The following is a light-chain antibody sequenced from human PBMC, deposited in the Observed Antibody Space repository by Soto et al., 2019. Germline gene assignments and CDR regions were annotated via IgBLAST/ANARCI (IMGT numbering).Light chain of an antibody. Sequence: NVLTQSPGTLSLSPGERATLSCRASQTVYNGFLAWYQQKPGQAPRLLIYGASSRATGIPDRFSGSGSGTDFTLTISSLEPEDFAVYYCQQYVSSPRTFGQGTKVDIK. CDR2: GAS. CDR1: QTVYNGF. J-gene: IGKJ1*01. CDR3: QQYVSSPRT. V-gene: IGKV3-20*01.